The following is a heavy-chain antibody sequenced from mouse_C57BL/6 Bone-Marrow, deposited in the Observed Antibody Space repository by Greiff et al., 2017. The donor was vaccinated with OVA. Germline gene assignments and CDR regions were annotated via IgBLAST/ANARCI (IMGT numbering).Heavy chain of an antibody. Sequence: VQVVESGAELAKPGASVKLSCKASGYTFTSYWMHWVKQRPGQGLEWIGYIYPSSGYTKDNQKFKDKATLTADKSSSTAYMQLSSLTYEDSAVYYCARGGQGAWFAYWGQGTLVTVSA. CDR1: GYTFTSYW. J-gene: IGHJ3*01. D-gene: IGHD3-2*02. CDR2: IYPSSGYT. V-gene: IGHV1-7*01. CDR3: ARGGQGAWFAY.